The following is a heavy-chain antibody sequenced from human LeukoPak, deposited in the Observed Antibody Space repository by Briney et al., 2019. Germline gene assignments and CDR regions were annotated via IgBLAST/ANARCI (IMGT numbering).Heavy chain of an antibody. J-gene: IGHJ4*02. CDR2: IYYSGST. CDR1: GGSISSSSYY. Sequence: PSETLSLTCTVSGGSISSSSYYWGWIRQPPGKGLEWIGSIYYSGSTYYNPSLKSRVTISVDTSKNQFSLKLSSVTAADTAVYYCARYHPAAAERDWGQGTLVTVSS. D-gene: IGHD6-13*01. V-gene: IGHV4-39*01. CDR3: ARYHPAAAERD.